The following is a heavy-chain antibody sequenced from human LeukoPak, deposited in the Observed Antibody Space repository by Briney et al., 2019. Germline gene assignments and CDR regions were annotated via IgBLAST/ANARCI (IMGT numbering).Heavy chain of an antibody. CDR3: ARARLQDYSNYGVYWFDP. D-gene: IGHD4-11*01. CDR2: VSYSGST. CDR1: GGSISGYY. V-gene: IGHV4-59*08. J-gene: IGHJ5*02. Sequence: PSETLSLTCTVSGGSISGYYWSWIRQPPGKGLEWIGYVSYSGSTNYNPSLKSRVTISVDTSKNQFSLKLSSVTAADTAVYYCARARLQDYSNYGVYWFDPWGQGTLVTVSS.